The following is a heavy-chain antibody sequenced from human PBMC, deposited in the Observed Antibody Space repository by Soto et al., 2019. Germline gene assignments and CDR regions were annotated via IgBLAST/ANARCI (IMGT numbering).Heavy chain of an antibody. CDR1: GSSIRNVY. D-gene: IGHD2-15*01. CDR3: ARAHAPTLPFDY. Sequence: PSETLSLTCTVSGSSIRNVYWSWIRQAPGKGLEWIGFIFHSGNAKYNPSLKSRVTISVDTSKNQFSLSLDSVTAADTAVYFCARAHAPTLPFDYWGQGTLVTVS. V-gene: IGHV4-59*01. J-gene: IGHJ4*01. CDR2: IFHSGNA.